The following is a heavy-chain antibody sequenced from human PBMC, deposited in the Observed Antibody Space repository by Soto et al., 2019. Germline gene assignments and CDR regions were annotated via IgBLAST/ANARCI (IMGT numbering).Heavy chain of an antibody. CDR1: GGSISSSSYY. Sequence: PPETLSLTYTVSGGSISSSSYYWGWIRQPPGKGLEWIGSIYYSGSTYYNPSLKSRVTISVDTSKNQFSLKLSSVTAADTAVYYCAGGERYITSLDYWGQGTLVT. CDR2: IYYSGST. V-gene: IGHV4-39*07. CDR3: AGGERYITSLDY. D-gene: IGHD3-10*01. J-gene: IGHJ4*02.